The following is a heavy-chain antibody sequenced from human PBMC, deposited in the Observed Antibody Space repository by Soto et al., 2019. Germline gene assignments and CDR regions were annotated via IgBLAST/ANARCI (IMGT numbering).Heavy chain of an antibody. D-gene: IGHD6-13*01. V-gene: IGHV4-59*01. CDR3: ARDLGVKTETAAGSGCFDP. J-gene: IGHJ5*02. CDR2: IYYSGST. Sequence: PSETLSLTCTVSGCSISIYYWSWIRQPPGKGLEWIGHIYYSGSTSYNSSLKSRVTISVDTSKKQFSLKLSSVTAADTAVYYCARDLGVKTETAAGSGCFDPGGKENLVTFPS. CDR1: GCSISIYY.